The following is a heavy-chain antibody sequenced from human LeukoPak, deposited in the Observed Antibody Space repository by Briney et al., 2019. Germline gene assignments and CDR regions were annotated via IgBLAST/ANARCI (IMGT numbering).Heavy chain of an antibody. CDR3: ARGGNWDLYYFDY. CDR2: IYSGGGGIT. V-gene: IGHV3-53*01. Sequence: PGGSLRLSCAASGFTIFSYMNWGRQAPGEGLGWVSVIYSGGGGITYYADSVKGRFTISRDNSKNTLYLQMNSLRAEDTAVYYCARGGNWDLYYFDYWGQGTLVTVSS. D-gene: IGHD7-27*01. CDR1: GFTIFSY. J-gene: IGHJ4*02.